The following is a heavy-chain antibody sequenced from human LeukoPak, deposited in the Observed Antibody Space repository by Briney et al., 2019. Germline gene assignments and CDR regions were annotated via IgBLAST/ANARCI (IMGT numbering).Heavy chain of an antibody. CDR3: ARDPWYYYDSSGPDAFDI. CDR2: IYFSGST. CDR1: GGSISSYY. V-gene: IGHV4-59*01. Sequence: PSETLSLTCTVSGGSISSYYWSSIRQPPGKGLGWIGYIYFSGSTNYNPSLKSRVTISVDTSKNQFSLKLSSVTAADTAVYYCARDPWYYYDSSGPDAFDIWGQGTMVTVSS. J-gene: IGHJ3*02. D-gene: IGHD3-22*01.